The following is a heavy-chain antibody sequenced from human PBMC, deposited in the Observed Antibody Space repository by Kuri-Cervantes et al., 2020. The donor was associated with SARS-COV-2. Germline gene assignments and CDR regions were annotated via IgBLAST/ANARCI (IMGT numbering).Heavy chain of an antibody. J-gene: IGHJ6*02. CDR3: AREGTVTTQPHYGMDV. D-gene: IGHD4-11*01. Sequence: ASVKVSCKASGYTFTGYYMHWVRQAPGQGLEWMGWINPNSGGTNYAQKFQGWVTMTRDTSISTAYMELSRLRSDDTAVYYCAREGTVTTQPHYGMDVWGQGTTVTVS. CDR2: INPNSGGT. V-gene: IGHV1-2*04. CDR1: GYTFTGYY.